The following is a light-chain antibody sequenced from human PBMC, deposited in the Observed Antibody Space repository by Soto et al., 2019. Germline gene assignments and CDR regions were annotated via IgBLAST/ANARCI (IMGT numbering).Light chain of an antibody. J-gene: IGKJ2*01. CDR2: GAS. CDR1: QSVSSSY. V-gene: IGKV3-20*01. CDR3: QQYGSSPPVYT. Sequence: EIVLTQSPGTLSLSPGERATLSCRASQSVSSSYLAWYQQKPGQAPRLLIYGASSRATGIPDRFSGSGSGTVFTLTISRLEPEDVAVYYWQQYGSSPPVYTFGQGTKLEIK.